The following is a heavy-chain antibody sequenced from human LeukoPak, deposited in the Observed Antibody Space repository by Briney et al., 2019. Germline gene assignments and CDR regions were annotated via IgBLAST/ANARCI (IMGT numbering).Heavy chain of an antibody. CDR2: IDPSGGST. D-gene: IGHD3-3*01. J-gene: IGHJ4*02. V-gene: IGHV1-46*01. Sequence: ASVKVSCKASGYTFTSHYFHWVRQAPGQGLEWMGIIDPSGGSTNYAQKFQGRGAMTRDTSTSTVYMDLSSLRSEDTAVYYCTSWAGEVKNGLWSGPFDYWGQGALVTVSS. CDR1: GYTFTSHY. CDR3: TSWAGEVKNGLWSGPFDY.